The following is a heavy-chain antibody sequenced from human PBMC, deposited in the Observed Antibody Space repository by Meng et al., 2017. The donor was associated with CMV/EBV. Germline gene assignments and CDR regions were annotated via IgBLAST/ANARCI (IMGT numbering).Heavy chain of an antibody. CDR2: IRYDGSNK. V-gene: IGHV3-30*02. CDR3: AKVKYDSSEHAFDI. CDR1: GFTFSSYW. J-gene: IGHJ3*02. Sequence: GESLKISCAASGFTFSSYWMSWVRQAPGKGLEWVASIRYDGSNKYYADSVKGRFTISRDNSKNTLYLQMNSLRAEDTAVYYCAKVKYDSSEHAFDIWGQGTMVTVSS. D-gene: IGHD3-22*01.